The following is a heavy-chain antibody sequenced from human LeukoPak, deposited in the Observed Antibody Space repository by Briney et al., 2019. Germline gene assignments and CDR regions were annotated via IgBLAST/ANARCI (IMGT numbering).Heavy chain of an antibody. D-gene: IGHD3-16*02. CDR1: GFTLSNAW. CDR2: FKSKTVGGTT. V-gene: IGHV3-15*01. CDR3: TTGGRDYVWGSYRYRADY. Sequence: PGGSLRLSCAASGFTLSNAWMSWVGQPPGKGLDWVGRFKSKTVGGTTDNAAPVKGRFTISRDDSKNTLYLQMNSLRTEDTAVYYCTTGGRDYVWGSYRYRADYWGQGTLVTVS. J-gene: IGHJ4*02.